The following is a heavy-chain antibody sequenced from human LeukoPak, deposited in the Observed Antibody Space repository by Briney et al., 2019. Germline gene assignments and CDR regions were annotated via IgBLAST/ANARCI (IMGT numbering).Heavy chain of an antibody. Sequence: ASVKASCKASGYTFTSYDINWVRQATGQGLEWMGWMNPNSGNTGYAQKFQGRVTMTRNTSISTAYMELSSLRSEDTAVYYCARSHSSGGDAFDIWGQGTMVTVSS. CDR3: ARSHSSGGDAFDI. V-gene: IGHV1-8*01. D-gene: IGHD6-19*01. CDR2: MNPNSGNT. CDR1: GYTFTSYD. J-gene: IGHJ3*02.